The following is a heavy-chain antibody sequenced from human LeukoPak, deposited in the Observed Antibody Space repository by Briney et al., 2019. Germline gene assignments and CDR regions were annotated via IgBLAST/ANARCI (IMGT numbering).Heavy chain of an antibody. V-gene: IGHV3-53*01. CDR2: TYSGGST. CDR3: AKDHVGIAMIVVVLDS. J-gene: IGHJ4*02. D-gene: IGHD3-22*01. Sequence: PGGSLRLSCAASGFTVSSNYMSWVRQAPGKGLEWVSVTYSGGSTYYADSVKGRFTISRDNSKNTLYLQMNSLRAEDTAVYYCAKDHVGIAMIVVVLDSWGQGTLVTVSS. CDR1: GFTVSSNY.